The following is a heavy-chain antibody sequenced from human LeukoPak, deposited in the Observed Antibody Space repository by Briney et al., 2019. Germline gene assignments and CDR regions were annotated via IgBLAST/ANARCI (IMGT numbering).Heavy chain of an antibody. CDR1: GASISSSSFY. D-gene: IGHD3-10*01. CDR2: IYYSGST. J-gene: IGHJ4*02. CDR3: AGQHTYYYGSGSYRIDY. V-gene: IGHV4-39*01. Sequence: SETLSLTCSVSGASISSSSFYWGWIRQPPGKGLEWIGIIYYSGSTYYNPSPKSRVTIYLDTSKNQFSLKLSSVTAADTAVYYCAGQHTYYYGSGSYRIDYWGQGTLVTVSS.